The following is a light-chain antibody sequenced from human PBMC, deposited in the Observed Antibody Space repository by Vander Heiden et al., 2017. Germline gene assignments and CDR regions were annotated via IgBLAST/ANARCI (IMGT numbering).Light chain of an antibody. J-gene: IGKJ1*01. CDR2: HAS. V-gene: IGKV3-15*01. CDR1: QSVRTS. Sequence: EVVVPQSPATLSVSPGDSATLSCRASQSVRTSLAWYQQKPGQAPRLLIFHASTRATGIPDRFSGSGYATEFTLTISSLQSEDFAVYYCQQYNNWPRTFGQGTKVEFK. CDR3: QQYNNWPRT.